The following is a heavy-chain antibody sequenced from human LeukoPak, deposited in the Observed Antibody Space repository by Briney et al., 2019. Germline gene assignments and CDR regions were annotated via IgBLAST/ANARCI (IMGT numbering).Heavy chain of an antibody. CDR3: ARDPPPNPYDILTGYSYGMDV. Sequence: PGGSLRLSCAASGFTVSSNYMSWVRQAPGKGLEWVSVIYSGGSTYYADSVKGRFTISRHNSKNTLYLQMNSLRAEDTAVYYCARDPPPNPYDILTGYSYGMDVWGQGTTVTVSS. D-gene: IGHD3-9*01. J-gene: IGHJ6*02. V-gene: IGHV3-53*04. CDR1: GFTVSSNY. CDR2: IYSGGST.